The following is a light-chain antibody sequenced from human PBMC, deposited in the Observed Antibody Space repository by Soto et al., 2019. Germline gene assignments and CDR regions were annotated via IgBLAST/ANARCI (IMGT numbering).Light chain of an antibody. Sequence: QSALTQPRSVSGSPGPSVTISFTGTSSDVGGYNYVSWYQQHPGKAPKLMIYDVSKRPSGVPDRFSGSMSGNTASLPISGLQADDEADYDCCSYAGSYTFVVFGGGTKLTVL. CDR3: CSYAGSYTFVV. CDR1: SSDVGGYNY. J-gene: IGLJ2*01. V-gene: IGLV2-11*01. CDR2: DVS.